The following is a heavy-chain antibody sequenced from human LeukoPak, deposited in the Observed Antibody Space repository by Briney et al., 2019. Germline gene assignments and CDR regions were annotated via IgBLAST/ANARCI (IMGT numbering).Heavy chain of an antibody. CDR1: GGSISSYY. CDR2: IYYSGST. Sequence: PSETLSLTCTVSGGSISSYYWSWIRQPPGKGLEWIGYIYYSGSTNYNPSLKSRVTISADTSKNQFSLKLSSVTAADTAVYYCARSCGGNHLTFDYWGQGTLVTVSS. J-gene: IGHJ4*02. D-gene: IGHD4-23*01. V-gene: IGHV4-59*01. CDR3: ARSCGGNHLTFDY.